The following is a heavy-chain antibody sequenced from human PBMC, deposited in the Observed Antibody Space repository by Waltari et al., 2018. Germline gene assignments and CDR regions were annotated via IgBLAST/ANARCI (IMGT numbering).Heavy chain of an antibody. V-gene: IGHV1-69*08. CDR1: GGTFSSYA. CDR2: IIPIFGTA. CDR3: ARAFDIAVAGTAWFDP. Sequence: QVQLVQSGAEVKKPGSPVKVSCKASGGTFSSYAISWVRQAPGPGLEWMGRIIPIFGTANDAHKFQGRVTITADKSTSTAYWELSSLRSEDTAVYYCARAFDIAVAGTAWFDPWGQGTLVTVSS. D-gene: IGHD6-19*01. J-gene: IGHJ5*02.